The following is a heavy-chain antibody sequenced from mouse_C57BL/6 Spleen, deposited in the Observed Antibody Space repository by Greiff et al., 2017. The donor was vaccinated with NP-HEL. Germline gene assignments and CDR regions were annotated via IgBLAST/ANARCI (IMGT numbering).Heavy chain of an antibody. J-gene: IGHJ2*01. CDR3: ARSHDRGDFDY. CDR1: GYAFSSYW. CDR2: IYPGDGDT. Sequence: VQLQQSGAELVKPGASVKISCKASGYAFSSYWMNWVKQRPGKGLEWIGQIYPGDGDTNYNGKFKGKATLTADKSSSTAYMQLSSLTSEDSAVYFCARSHDRGDFDYWGQGTTLTVSS. D-gene: IGHD2-12*01. V-gene: IGHV1-80*01.